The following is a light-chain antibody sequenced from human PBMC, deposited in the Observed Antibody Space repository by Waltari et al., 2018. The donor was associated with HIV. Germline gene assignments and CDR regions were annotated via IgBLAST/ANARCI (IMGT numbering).Light chain of an antibody. CDR1: SSAVGGYNY. CDR3: SSYAGSNNLV. V-gene: IGLV2-8*01. CDR2: EVS. J-gene: IGLJ2*01. Sequence: QSALTQPPSASGSPGQSVTISCTGTSSAVGGYNYVSWYRPHPGKAPKLMIYEVSKRPSGVPDRFSGSKSGNTASLTVSGLQAEDEADYYCSSYAGSNNLVFGGGTKLTVL.